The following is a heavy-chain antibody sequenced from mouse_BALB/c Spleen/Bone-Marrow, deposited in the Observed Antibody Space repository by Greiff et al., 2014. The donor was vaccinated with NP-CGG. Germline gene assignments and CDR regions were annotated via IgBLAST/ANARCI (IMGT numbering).Heavy chain of an antibody. D-gene: IGHD2-3*01. Sequence: QVQLKQSGPELVKPGASVRISCKASGYTFTSYYIHWGKQRPGQGLEWIGWIYPGNVNTKYNEKFKGKATLTADKSSSTAYMQLSSLTSEDSAVYFCASYDGSYFDVWGAGTTVTVSS. CDR2: IYPGNVNT. V-gene: IGHV1S56*01. CDR1: GYTFTSYY. CDR3: ASYDGSYFDV. J-gene: IGHJ1*01.